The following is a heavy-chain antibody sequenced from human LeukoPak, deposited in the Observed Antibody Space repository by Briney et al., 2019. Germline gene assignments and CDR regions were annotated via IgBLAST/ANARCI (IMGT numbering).Heavy chain of an antibody. D-gene: IGHD3-22*01. V-gene: IGHV1-18*01. J-gene: IGHJ4*02. CDR3: ARGSHPTYYYDSSGYYCPDY. Sequence: ASVKVSCKASGYTFTSYGISWVRQAPGQGLEWMGWISAYNGNTNYAQKLQGRVTMTTDTSTSTAYMKLRSLRSDDTAVYYCARGSHPTYYYDSSGYYCPDYWGQGTLVTVSS. CDR1: GYTFTSYG. CDR2: ISAYNGNT.